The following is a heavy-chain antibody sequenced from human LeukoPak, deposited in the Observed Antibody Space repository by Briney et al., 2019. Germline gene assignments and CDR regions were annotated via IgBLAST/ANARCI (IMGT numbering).Heavy chain of an antibody. CDR1: GYTFTSYG. V-gene: IGHV7-4-1*02. CDR2: ITTNTGNP. D-gene: IGHD6-13*01. Sequence: ASVKVSCKASGYTFTSYGMNWVRQAPGQGLEWMGWITTNTGNPTYAQGFTGRFVFSLDTSVSTAYLQISSLKAEDTAVYYCARDWAAAGKVAFDIWGQGTMVTVSS. CDR3: ARDWAAAGKVAFDI. J-gene: IGHJ3*02.